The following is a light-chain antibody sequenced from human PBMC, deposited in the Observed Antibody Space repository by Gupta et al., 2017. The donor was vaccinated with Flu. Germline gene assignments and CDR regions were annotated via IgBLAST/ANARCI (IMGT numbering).Light chain of an antibody. CDR2: GAS. V-gene: IGKV3-20*01. CDR3: QQYASSPRG. J-gene: IGKJ2*03. CDR1: QSVSSSY. Sequence: SPGERATLTCRASQSVSSSYLAWYQQRPGQAPRLLIYGASSRATGIPDRFSGSGSGTDFTLTISRLEPEDFAVYYCQQYASSPRGFGQGTKVEIK.